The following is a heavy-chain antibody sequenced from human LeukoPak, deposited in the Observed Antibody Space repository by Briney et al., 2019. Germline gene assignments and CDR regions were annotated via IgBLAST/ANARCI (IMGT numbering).Heavy chain of an antibody. CDR2: ISYDGSNK. V-gene: IGHV3-30*18. Sequence: GGSLRLSCAASGFTFSSYGMHWVRQAPGKGLEGVAVISYDGSNKYYADSVKGRFTISRDNSKNTLYLQMSSLRAEDTAVYYCAKDAIFSGSHFFDYWGQGTLVTVSS. CDR1: GFTFSSYG. CDR3: AKDAIFSGSHFFDY. D-gene: IGHD1-26*01. J-gene: IGHJ4*02.